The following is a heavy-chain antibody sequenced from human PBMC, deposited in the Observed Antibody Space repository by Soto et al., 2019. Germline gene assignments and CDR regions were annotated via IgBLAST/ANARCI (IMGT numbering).Heavy chain of an antibody. D-gene: IGHD5-12*01. Sequence: GGSLRLSCAASGFTFSSYGMHWVRQAPGKGLEWVAVISYDGSNKYYADSVKGRFTISRDNSKNTLYLQMNSLRAEDTAVYYCAKWGRDGYKLDSWGQGPLVTVSS. CDR1: GFTFSSYG. CDR2: ISYDGSNK. V-gene: IGHV3-30*18. CDR3: AKWGRDGYKLDS. J-gene: IGHJ5*01.